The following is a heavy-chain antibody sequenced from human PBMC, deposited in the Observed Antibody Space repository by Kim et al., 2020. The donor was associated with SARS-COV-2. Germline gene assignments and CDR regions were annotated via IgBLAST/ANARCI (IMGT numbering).Heavy chain of an antibody. J-gene: IGHJ6*02. D-gene: IGHD3-3*01. CDR1: SGSFSGYY. V-gene: IGHV4-34*01. CDR2: INHSGST. Sequence: SETLSLTCAVYSGSFSGYYWSWIRQPPGKGLEWIGEINHSGSTNYNPSLKSRVTISVDTSKNQFSLKLSSVTAADTAVYYCASRPVVPAARKTYYDFWRHPGGRYYYGMDVWGQGTTVTVSS. CDR3: ASRPVVPAARKTYYDFWRHPGGRYYYGMDV.